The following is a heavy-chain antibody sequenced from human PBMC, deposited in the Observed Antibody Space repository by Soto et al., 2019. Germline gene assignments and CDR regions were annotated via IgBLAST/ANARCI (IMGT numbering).Heavy chain of an antibody. CDR2: MYYSGST. CDR3: ARQRHFWSGYYPFDY. J-gene: IGHJ4*02. V-gene: IGHV4-39*01. CDR1: GGSISSSSYY. Sequence: SETLSLTCTVSGGSISSSSYYWGWIRQPPGKGLEWIGSMYYSGSTYYNPSLKSRVTISVDTSKNQFSLKLSSVTAADTAVYYCARQRHFWSGYYPFDYWGQGTLVTVSS. D-gene: IGHD3-3*02.